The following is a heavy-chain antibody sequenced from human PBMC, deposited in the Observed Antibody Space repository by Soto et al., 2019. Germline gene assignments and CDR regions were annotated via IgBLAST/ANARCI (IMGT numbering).Heavy chain of an antibody. CDR2: ISGSGGST. Sequence: PGGSLRLSCAASGFTFSSYAMSWVRQAPGKGLEWVSAISGSGGSTYYADSVKGRFTISRDNSKNTLYLQMNSLRAEDTAVYYCAKFENLSVLRFLEWSLPEGWFDPWGQGTLVTVSS. V-gene: IGHV3-23*01. D-gene: IGHD3-3*01. CDR3: AKFENLSVLRFLEWSLPEGWFDP. J-gene: IGHJ5*02. CDR1: GFTFSSYA.